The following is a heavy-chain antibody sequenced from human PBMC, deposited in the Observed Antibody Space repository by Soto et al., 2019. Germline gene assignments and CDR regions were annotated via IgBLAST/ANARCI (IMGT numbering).Heavy chain of an antibody. V-gene: IGHV4-34*01. D-gene: IGHD3-16*01. CDR1: GGSFSDYY. CDR2: INHSGST. J-gene: IGHJ6*03. CDR3: ARGGGYYFMDV. Sequence: QVQLQQWGAGLLKPSETLPLTCAVYGGSFSDYYWSWIRQSPGKGLEWIGEINHSGSTNYNPSLKSRVTMLVDTSKNQVSLKLSSVTAADTAVYFCARGGGYYFMDVWDKGTTVTVSS.